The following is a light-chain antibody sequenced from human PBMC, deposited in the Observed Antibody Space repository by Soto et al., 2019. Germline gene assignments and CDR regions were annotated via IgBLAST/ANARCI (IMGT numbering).Light chain of an antibody. Sequence: EIKLTQSPGTLSLSPGERATLSCRASQSLRSGDLACYQQIPGQAPGLLIYGASSRATGIPDGFSGSGSGTDFNLTVSRLAPEDCAGYYCHQYGTSPRTFGQGGKV. J-gene: IGKJ1*01. CDR1: QSLRSGD. CDR3: HQYGTSPRT. V-gene: IGKV3-20*01. CDR2: GAS.